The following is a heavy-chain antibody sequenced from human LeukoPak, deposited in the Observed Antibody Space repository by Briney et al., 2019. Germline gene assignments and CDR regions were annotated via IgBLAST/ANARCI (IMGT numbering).Heavy chain of an antibody. CDR1: GGSISSSSYY. D-gene: IGHD2-2*01. Sequence: PSETLSLTCTVSGGSISSSSYYWGWIRQPPGKGLEWIGEINHSGSTNYNPSLKSRVTISVDTSKNQFSLKLSSVTAADTAVYYCARSEVVPAATARYFDYWGQGTLVTVSS. CDR3: ARSEVVPAATARYFDY. CDR2: INHSGST. J-gene: IGHJ4*02. V-gene: IGHV4-39*07.